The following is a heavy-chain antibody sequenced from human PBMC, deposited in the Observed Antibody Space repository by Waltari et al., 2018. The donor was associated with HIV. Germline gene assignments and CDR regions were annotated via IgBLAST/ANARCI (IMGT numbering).Heavy chain of an antibody. CDR2: IKQDGGEK. Sequence: EVQLVESGGGLFQHGGSLRLPCAASGFPFLSLRMSWVRQAPGKGLEWVANIKQDGGEKYYVDSVKGRFAISRDNAQNSLYLQMNNLRAEDTAVYFCATSRTFDYWGQGTLVTVSS. CDR3: ATSRTFDY. D-gene: IGHD2-2*01. V-gene: IGHV3-7*01. J-gene: IGHJ4*02. CDR1: GFPFLSLR.